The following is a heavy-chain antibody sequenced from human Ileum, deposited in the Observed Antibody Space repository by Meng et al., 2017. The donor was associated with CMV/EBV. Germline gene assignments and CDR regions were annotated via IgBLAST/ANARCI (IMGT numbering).Heavy chain of an antibody. V-gene: IGHV4-30-4*01. J-gene: IGHJ4*02. Sequence: QVQLPEPGPGLVKPSQPLSLTCTVTGDSSSTCDYYWSWIRQPPGKGPEWIGYIYYSGSTLYNPSLKSPVTISLDKSKNQFSLRLRSVTAADTAVYFCAREGGGWYFDSWGQGTLVTVSS. CDR3: AREGGGWYFDS. D-gene: IGHD6-19*01. CDR2: IYYSGST. CDR1: GDSSSTCDYY.